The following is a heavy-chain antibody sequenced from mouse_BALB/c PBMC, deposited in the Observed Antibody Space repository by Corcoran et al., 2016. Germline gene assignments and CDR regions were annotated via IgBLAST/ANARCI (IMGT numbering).Heavy chain of an antibody. CDR1: GYTFTNYG. CDR3: ARWTAPAY. V-gene: IGHV9-3-1*01. D-gene: IGHD3-2*01. CDR2: INTYTGEP. Sequence: QIQLVQSGPELKKPGETVKISCKASGYTFTNYGMNWVKQAPGKGLKWMGWINTYTGEPTYADDFKGRFAFSLETSASTAYLQINNLKNEDTATYFCARWTAPAYWGQGTLVTVSA. J-gene: IGHJ3*01.